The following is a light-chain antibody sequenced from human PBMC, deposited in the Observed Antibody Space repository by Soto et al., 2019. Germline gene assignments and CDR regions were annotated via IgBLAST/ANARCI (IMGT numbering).Light chain of an antibody. CDR2: DAT. V-gene: IGKV3-11*01. CDR1: QSVTTY. J-gene: IGKJ5*01. CDR3: QQRSNWPPRIT. Sequence: EIALTQSPVTLSLSPGERATLSCRASQSVTTYLAWYQQKPGQAPRLLIYDATNRATGIPARFSGSGSGTDFTLTISSLQPEDFAVYYCQQRSNWPPRITFGQGTRLEIK.